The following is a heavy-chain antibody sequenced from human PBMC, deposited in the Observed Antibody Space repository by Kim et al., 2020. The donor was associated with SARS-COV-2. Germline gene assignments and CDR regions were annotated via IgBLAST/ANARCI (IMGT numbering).Heavy chain of an antibody. CDR2: ISWNSGSI. Sequence: GGSLRLSCAASGFTFDDYAMHWVRQAPGKGLEWVSGISWNSGSIGYADSVKGRFTISRDNAKNSLYLQMNSLRAEDTALYYCAKRSSGSYGWGQGTLVTVSS. D-gene: IGHD1-26*01. V-gene: IGHV3-9*01. J-gene: IGHJ4*02. CDR1: GFTFDDYA. CDR3: AKRSSGSYG.